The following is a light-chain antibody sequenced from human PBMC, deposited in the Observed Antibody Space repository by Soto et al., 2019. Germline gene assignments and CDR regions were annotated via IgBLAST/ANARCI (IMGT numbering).Light chain of an antibody. J-gene: IGLJ1*01. CDR2: EVE. V-gene: IGLV2-8*01. Sequence: QSALTQPPSASGSPGQSVTVSCTGTSSDVGGYNYVSWYQQHPGKAPKLMIYEVEKRPSGVPDRFSGSKSGNTASLTVSGLQAEDEADYFCSSYAGSNNVYVFGTGTKLTVL. CDR3: SSYAGSNNVYV. CDR1: SSDVGGYNY.